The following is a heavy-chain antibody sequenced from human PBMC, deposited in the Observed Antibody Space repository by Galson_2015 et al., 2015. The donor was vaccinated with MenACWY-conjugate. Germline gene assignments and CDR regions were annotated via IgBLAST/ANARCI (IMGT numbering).Heavy chain of an antibody. Sequence: SLRLSCAASEFTFTSDDMNWFRQAPGKGLEWVSAISGGGTYYADSVKGRFTISRDNSKSTLYLQMNSLIVEDTAVYYCAKRGCVIKVAGYGYGMDVWGQGTPVTVSS. CDR2: ISGGGT. D-gene: IGHD6-19*01. V-gene: IGHV3-23*01. CDR1: EFTFTSDD. J-gene: IGHJ6*02. CDR3: AKRGCVIKVAGYGYGMDV.